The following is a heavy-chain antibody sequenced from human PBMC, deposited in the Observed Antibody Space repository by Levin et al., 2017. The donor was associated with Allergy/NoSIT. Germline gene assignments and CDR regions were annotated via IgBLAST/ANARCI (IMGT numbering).Heavy chain of an antibody. V-gene: IGHV4-38-2*01. J-gene: IGHJ4*02. CDR3: ARVQPTAGYVDS. D-gene: IGHD2-21*02. Sequence: PSETLSLTCAVSGYSISSGFYWGWIRQPPGKGLEWIGSIYHSGSTYHNPSLKSRVTMSLDTSKNQVSLKMRSVTAADTAVFYCARVQPTAGYVDSWGQGTLVTVSS. CDR2: IYHSGST. CDR1: GYSISSGFY.